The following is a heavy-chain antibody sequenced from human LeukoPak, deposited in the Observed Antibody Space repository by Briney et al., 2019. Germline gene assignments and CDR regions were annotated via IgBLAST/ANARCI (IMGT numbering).Heavy chain of an antibody. D-gene: IGHD6-13*01. J-gene: IGHJ4*02. CDR1: GYTFTSYY. CDR3: ARGIRRAAGMGY. Sequence: ASVKVSCKASGYTFTSYYMHWVRQAPGQGLEWMGIVNPSGGSTSYAQKFQGRVTMTRDMSTSTVYMELSSLRSEDTAVYYCARGIRRAAGMGYWGQGTLVTVSS. CDR2: VNPSGGST. V-gene: IGHV1-46*01.